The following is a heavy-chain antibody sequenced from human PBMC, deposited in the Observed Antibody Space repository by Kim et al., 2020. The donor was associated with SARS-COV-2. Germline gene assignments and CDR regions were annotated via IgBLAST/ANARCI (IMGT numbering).Heavy chain of an antibody. V-gene: IGHV3-74*01. D-gene: IGHD1-1*01. Sequence: ADVGKGRFSISRDNSKRTLYLQMSSLRAEDSGVYYCAGGPESNGHLLEYWGQGTLVTVSS. CDR3: AGGPESNGHLLEY. J-gene: IGHJ4*02.